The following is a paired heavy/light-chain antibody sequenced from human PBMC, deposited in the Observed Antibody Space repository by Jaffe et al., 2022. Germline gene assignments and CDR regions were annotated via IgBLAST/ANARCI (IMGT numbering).Light chain of an antibody. CDR3: QSADSSGPGNVV. CDR2: KDS. CDR1: ALPKQY. J-gene: IGLJ2*01. V-gene: IGLV3-25*03. Sequence: SYELTQPPSVSVSPGQTARVTCSGDALPKQYAYWYQQKPGQAPVLMIYKDSERPSGIPERFSGSSSGTTVTLTISGVQAEDEADYYCQSADSSGPGNVVFGGGTKLIVL.
Heavy chain of an antibody. Sequence: EVQLLESGGGLVQPGGSLRLSCAASGFTFSSYAMTWVRQAPGKGLEWVSTISGSGGSTYYADSVKGRFTISRDSSKNTLYLQMNSLRAEDTAVYYCAKYHFWYNNGWYYFDYWGQGTLVTVSS. V-gene: IGHV3-23*01. D-gene: IGHD6-19*01. CDR3: AKYHFWYNNGWYYFDY. CDR1: GFTFSSYA. J-gene: IGHJ4*02. CDR2: ISGSGGST.